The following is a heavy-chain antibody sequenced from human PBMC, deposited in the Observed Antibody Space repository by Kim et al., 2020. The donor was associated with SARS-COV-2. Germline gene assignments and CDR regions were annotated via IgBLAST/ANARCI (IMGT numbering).Heavy chain of an antibody. D-gene: IGHD5-18*01. V-gene: IGHV1-18*01. Sequence: ASVKVSCKASGYTFTSYGISWVRQAPGQGLEWMGWISAYNGNTNYAQKLQGRVTMTTDTSTSTAYMELRSLRSDDTAVYYCARDGRSGYSYGYSYYYGMDVWGQGTTVTVSS. CDR2: ISAYNGNT. J-gene: IGHJ6*02. CDR3: ARDGRSGYSYGYSYYYGMDV. CDR1: GYTFTSYG.